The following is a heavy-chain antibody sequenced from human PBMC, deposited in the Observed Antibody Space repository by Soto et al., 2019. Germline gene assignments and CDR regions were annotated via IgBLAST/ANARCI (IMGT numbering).Heavy chain of an antibody. V-gene: IGHV1-8*01. CDR1: GYNFIDYS. CDR3: ARRIPDGKFDS. CDR2: MNPKSGHT. J-gene: IGHJ4*02. Sequence: QVQLVQSGAEVKKPGASVKVSCKASGYNFIDYSINWVRQAPGQGLEWMGWMNPKSGHTAHAQKIQGRVILTRDPSINTVYMELSSLTSGDTAVYFCARRIPDGKFDSWGRGTQVTVSS. D-gene: IGHD1-1*01.